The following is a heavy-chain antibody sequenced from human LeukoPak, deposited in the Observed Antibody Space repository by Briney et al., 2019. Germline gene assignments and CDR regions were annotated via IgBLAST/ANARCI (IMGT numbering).Heavy chain of an antibody. V-gene: IGHV3-64*01. Sequence: GGSLRLSCAASGFTFSNYAMRWVRQAPGKGLEYVSAISTNGGSTHYAYSVKGRFTVSRDNSKDIVFLQMGSLRAEDMGVYFCARGYCGSASCYPNDAFDFWGQGLMVTVSS. CDR2: ISTNGGST. CDR1: GFTFSNYA. D-gene: IGHD2-2*01. CDR3: ARGYCGSASCYPNDAFDF. J-gene: IGHJ3*01.